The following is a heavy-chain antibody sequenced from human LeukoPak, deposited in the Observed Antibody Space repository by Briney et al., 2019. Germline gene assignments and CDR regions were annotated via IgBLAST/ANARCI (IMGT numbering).Heavy chain of an antibody. D-gene: IGHD3-10*01. CDR2: VSTTGST. CDR3: ARAGYYYGSGSYYPLYYYYYYMDV. CDR1: GGSISSGRYY. Sequence: TSETLSLTCTVSGGSISSGRYYWSWIRQPAGKGLEWIGRVSTTGSTNYNPSLKSRVTISLDTSKNQFSLKLTSVTAADTAVYYCARAGYYYGSGSYYPLYYYYYYMDVWGKGTTVTVSS. J-gene: IGHJ6*03. V-gene: IGHV4-61*02.